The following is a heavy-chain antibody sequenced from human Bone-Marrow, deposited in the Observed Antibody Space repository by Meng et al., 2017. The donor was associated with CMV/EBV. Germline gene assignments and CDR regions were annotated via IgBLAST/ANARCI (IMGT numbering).Heavy chain of an antibody. J-gene: IGHJ5*02. Sequence: ASVKVSCKASGYTFTSYYMHWVRQAPGQGLEWMGIINPNSGGTNYAQKFQGRVTMTRDTSISTAYMELSRLRSDDTAVYYCASLRITIFGVVRFDPWGQGTLVTVSS. CDR2: INPNSGGT. CDR3: ASLRITIFGVVRFDP. D-gene: IGHD3-3*01. V-gene: IGHV1-2*02. CDR1: GYTFTSYY.